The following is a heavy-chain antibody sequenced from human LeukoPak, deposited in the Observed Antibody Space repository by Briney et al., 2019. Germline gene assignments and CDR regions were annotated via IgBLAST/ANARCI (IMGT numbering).Heavy chain of an antibody. D-gene: IGHD6-19*01. V-gene: IGHV3-30*02. Sequence: PGGSLRLSCAASGFTFSSYGMHWVRQAPGKGLEWVAFIRYDGSNKYYADSVKGRFTISRDNSKNTLYLQMNSLRAEDTAVYYCAAGGGWVPAPYLDYWGQGTLVTVSS. CDR2: IRYDGSNK. CDR1: GFTFSSYG. J-gene: IGHJ4*02. CDR3: AAGGGWVPAPYLDY.